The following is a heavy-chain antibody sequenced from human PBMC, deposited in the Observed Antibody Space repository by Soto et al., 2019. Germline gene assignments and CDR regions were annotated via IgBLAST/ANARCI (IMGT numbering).Heavy chain of an antibody. D-gene: IGHD3-16*01. CDR3: ARGGSDYNEIDY. CDR1: GYSFTNYG. V-gene: IGHV1-18*01. CDR2: ISPYNGDT. Sequence: QVQLVQSGAEVQKPGASVKVSCKTSGYSFTNYGISWVRQAPGQGLEWMGWISPYNGDTKYAERLQGRVTMTADSSTTTAYMELGSLTSDDTAVYYCARGGSDYNEIDYWGQGTLVTVSS. J-gene: IGHJ4*02.